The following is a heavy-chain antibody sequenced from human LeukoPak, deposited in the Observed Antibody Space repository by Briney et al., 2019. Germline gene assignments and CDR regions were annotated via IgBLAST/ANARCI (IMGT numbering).Heavy chain of an antibody. V-gene: IGHV4-61*08. D-gene: IGHD4-17*01. CDR2: IYYTGTT. Sequence: SETLSLTCTVSGGSISSGDYYWSWIRQLPGKGLEWIGYIYYTGTTNYNPSLRSRVTISVDTSRNQFSLRLSSVTAADTAGYYCAREDPQTTVPEGMDVWGHGTTVIVSS. J-gene: IGHJ6*02. CDR3: AREDPQTTVPEGMDV. CDR1: GGSISSGDYY.